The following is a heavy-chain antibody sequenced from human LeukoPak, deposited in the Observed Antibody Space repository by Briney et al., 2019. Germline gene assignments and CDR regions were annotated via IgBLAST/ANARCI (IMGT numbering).Heavy chain of an antibody. J-gene: IGHJ4*02. CDR2: IYYSGST. Sequence: SETLSLTCTVSGGSISSSSYYWGWIRQPPGKGLEWIGSIYYSGSTYYNPSLKSRVTISVDTSKNQFSLKLSSVTAADTAVYYCAKPLTYYDFRPFDYWGQGTLVTVSS. CDR3: AKPLTYYDFRPFDY. CDR1: GGSISSSSYY. D-gene: IGHD3-3*01. V-gene: IGHV4-39*01.